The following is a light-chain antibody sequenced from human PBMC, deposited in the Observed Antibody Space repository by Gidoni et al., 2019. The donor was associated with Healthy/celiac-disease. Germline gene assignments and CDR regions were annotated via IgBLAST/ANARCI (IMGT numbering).Light chain of an antibody. Sequence: EIVMTQSPATLSVSPGERATLSCRASQSVSSNLAWYQQKPGQAPRLLLYGASTRATGIPARFSGSGSGTEFTLTISSLQSEDCAVYDCQQYNNWPTWTFGQGTKVEIK. CDR1: QSVSSN. V-gene: IGKV3-15*01. CDR3: QQYNNWPTWT. CDR2: GAS. J-gene: IGKJ1*01.